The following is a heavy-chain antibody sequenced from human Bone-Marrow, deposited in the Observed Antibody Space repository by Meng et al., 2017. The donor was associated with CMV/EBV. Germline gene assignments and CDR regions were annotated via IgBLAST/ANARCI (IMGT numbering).Heavy chain of an antibody. CDR2: IYHSGST. J-gene: IGHJ4*02. Sequence: GSLRLSCTVSGYSISSGYYWGWIRQPPGKGLEWIGSIYHSGSTYYNPSLKSRVTISVDTSKNQFSLKLSSVTAADTAVYYCARDWEGYSGYDRLVFDYWGQGTLVTVSS. CDR1: GYSISSGYY. V-gene: IGHV4-38-2*02. D-gene: IGHD5-12*01. CDR3: ARDWEGYSGYDRLVFDY.